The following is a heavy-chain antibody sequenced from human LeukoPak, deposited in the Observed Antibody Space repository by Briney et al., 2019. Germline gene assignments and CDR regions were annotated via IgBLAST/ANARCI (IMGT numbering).Heavy chain of an antibody. V-gene: IGHV5-51*01. CDR2: IYPGDSDT. J-gene: IGHJ4*02. Sequence: GESLKISCKGSGYSFTSYWIGWVRQMPGKGLEWMGIIYPGDSDTRHSPSFQGQVTISADKSISTAYLQWSSLKASDTAMYYCARLEATPPGAKIFDYWGQGTLVTVSS. CDR1: GYSFTSYW. D-gene: IGHD5-12*01. CDR3: ARLEATPPGAKIFDY.